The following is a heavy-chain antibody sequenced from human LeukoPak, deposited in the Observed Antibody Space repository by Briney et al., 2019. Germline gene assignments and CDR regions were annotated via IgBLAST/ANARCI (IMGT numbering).Heavy chain of an antibody. Sequence: GGSLRLSCAASGFTFSSCAMSWVRQAPGKGLEWVSSISGSGSYTHYADSVKGRFTISSDKSKNTLYLQMNSLRAEDTAVYYCARRYCANGIWYFFDYWGQGTLVTVSS. J-gene: IGHJ4*02. CDR3: ARRYCANGIWYFFDY. CDR1: GFTFSSCA. V-gene: IGHV3-23*01. D-gene: IGHD2-8*01. CDR2: ISGSGSYT.